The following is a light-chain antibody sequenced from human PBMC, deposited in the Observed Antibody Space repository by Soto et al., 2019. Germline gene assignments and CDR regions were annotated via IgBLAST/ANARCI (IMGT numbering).Light chain of an antibody. V-gene: IGLV2-8*01. CDR2: DVS. Sequence: QSALTQPPSASGSPGQSVTISCTGTSSDVGDYNYVSWYQQYPGKAPKLMIYDVSKRPSGVPDRFSGSKSGNTASLTVSGLQAEGEADYYCSSYAGSNKLVFGGGTQLTVL. J-gene: IGLJ3*02. CDR1: SSDVGDYNY. CDR3: SSYAGSNKLV.